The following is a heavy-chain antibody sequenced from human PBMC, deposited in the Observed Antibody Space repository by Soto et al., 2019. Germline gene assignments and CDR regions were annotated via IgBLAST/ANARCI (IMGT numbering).Heavy chain of an antibody. CDR2: ISYDGSNK. V-gene: IGHV3-30*18. J-gene: IGHJ3*02. D-gene: IGHD3-10*01. CDR1: GFTFSSYG. CDR3: AKVLPKFGEPHDAFDI. Sequence: GGSLRLSCAASGFTFSSYGMHWVRQAPGKGLEWVAVISYDGSNKYYADSVKGRFTISRDNSKNTLYLQMNSLRVEDTAVYYCAKVLPKFGEPHDAFDIWGQGTMVTVSS.